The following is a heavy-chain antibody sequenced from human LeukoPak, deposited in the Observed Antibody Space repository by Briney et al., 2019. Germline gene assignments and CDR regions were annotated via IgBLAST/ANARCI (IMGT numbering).Heavy chain of an antibody. CDR1: VFSFSVYW. CDR3: ARDRRRTMIVVGREGWYFDL. V-gene: IGHV3-74*01. Sequence: GGSLRLSCAASVFSFSVYWMHWVRQAPGKGPVWFSRIKTDVSIADYADFVKGRFTISRDNAKNPIYLQMNSLRAEDPAVYYCARDRRRTMIVVGREGWYFDLWGRGTLVTVSS. D-gene: IGHD3-22*01. J-gene: IGHJ2*01. CDR2: IKTDVSIA.